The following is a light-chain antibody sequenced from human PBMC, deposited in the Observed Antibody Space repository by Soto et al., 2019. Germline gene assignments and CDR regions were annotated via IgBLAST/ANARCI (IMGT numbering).Light chain of an antibody. CDR1: QSVSSN. CDR3: QQYNNWPLYT. J-gene: IGKJ2*01. CDR2: GAS. V-gene: IGKV3-15*01. Sequence: EIVMTQSPATLSVSPGERATLSCRASQSVSSNLAWYQQKPGQAPRLLIYGASTRATGIPARFSGSGSGTEFTLTISRLEPEDFAVYYCQQYNNWPLYTFGQGTKVDIK.